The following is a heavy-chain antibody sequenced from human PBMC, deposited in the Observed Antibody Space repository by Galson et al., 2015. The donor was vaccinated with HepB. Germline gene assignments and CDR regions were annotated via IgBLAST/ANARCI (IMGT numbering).Heavy chain of an antibody. CDR2: INAGNGNT. J-gene: IGHJ6*02. V-gene: IGHV1-3*01. D-gene: IGHD3-10*02. CDR3: ARDLDYYVSSHYYYYYGMDV. Sequence: SVKVSCKASGYTFTSYAMHWVRQAPGQRLEWMGWINAGNGNTKYSQKFQGRVTITRDTSASTAYMELSSLRSEDTAVYYCARDLDYYVSSHYYYYYGMDVWGQGTTVTVSS. CDR1: GYTFTSYA.